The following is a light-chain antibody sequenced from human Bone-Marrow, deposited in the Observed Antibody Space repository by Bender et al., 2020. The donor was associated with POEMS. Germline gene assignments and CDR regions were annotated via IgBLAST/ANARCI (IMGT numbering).Light chain of an antibody. J-gene: IGLJ3*02. CDR3: SSYAGRNNPPWL. Sequence: QSALTQPASVSGSPGQSITISCAGTSSDVGRYNYVSWYQQHPGKAPKLIIFAVTDRPSGVSDRFSGSKSGNTASLTISGLQAEDEANYYCSSYAGRNNPPWLFGGGTKLTVL. CDR1: SSDVGRYNY. CDR2: AVT. V-gene: IGLV2-14*03.